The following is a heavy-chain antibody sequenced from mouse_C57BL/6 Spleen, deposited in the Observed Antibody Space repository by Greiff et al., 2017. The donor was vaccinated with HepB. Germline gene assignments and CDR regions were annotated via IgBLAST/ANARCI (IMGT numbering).Heavy chain of an antibody. CDR2: INPNNGGT. Sequence: VQLQQSGPELVKPGASVKISCKASGYTFTDYYMNWVKQSHGKSLEWIGDINPNNGGTSYNQKFKGKATLTVDKSSSTAYMELRSLTSEDSAVYYCARMITNFDYWGQGTTLTVSS. CDR3: ARMITNFDY. CDR1: GYTFTDYY. J-gene: IGHJ2*01. D-gene: IGHD2-4*01. V-gene: IGHV1-26*01.